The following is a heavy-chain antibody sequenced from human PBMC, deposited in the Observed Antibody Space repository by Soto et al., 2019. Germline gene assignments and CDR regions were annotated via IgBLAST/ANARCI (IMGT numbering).Heavy chain of an antibody. Sequence: QVQLVESGGGVVQPGRSLRLSCAASGFTFSSYAMHWVHQAPGKGLEWVAVISYDGSNKYYADSVKGRFTISRDNSKNTLYLQMNSLRAEDTAVYYCARDTDLRPYGDYGSSSAFDYWGQGTLVTVSS. CDR3: ARDTDLRPYGDYGSSSAFDY. CDR1: GFTFSSYA. D-gene: IGHD4-17*01. J-gene: IGHJ4*02. V-gene: IGHV3-30-3*01. CDR2: ISYDGSNK.